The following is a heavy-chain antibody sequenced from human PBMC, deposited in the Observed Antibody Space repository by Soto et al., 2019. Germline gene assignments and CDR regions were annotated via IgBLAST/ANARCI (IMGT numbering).Heavy chain of an antibody. CDR2: ISAYNGNT. J-gene: IGHJ5*02. Sequence: VKVSCKASGYTFTSYGISWVRQAPGQGLEWMGWISAYNGNTNYAQKLQGRVTMTTDTSTSTAYMELRSLRSDDTAIYYCARMATFGSLNWFDPWGQGTLVTVSS. D-gene: IGHD3-16*01. V-gene: IGHV1-18*04. CDR1: GYTFTSYG. CDR3: ARMATFGSLNWFDP.